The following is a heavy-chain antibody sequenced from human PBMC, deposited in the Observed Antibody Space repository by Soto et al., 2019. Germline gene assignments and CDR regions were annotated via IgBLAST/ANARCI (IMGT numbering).Heavy chain of an antibody. D-gene: IGHD1-26*01. CDR1: GYTFSNFG. CDR3: ARARMYSGAYHDY. V-gene: IGHV1-18*04. CDR2: ITPYNGNA. Sequence: ASVKVSCKASGYTFSNFGINWVRQAPGQGLEWMGWITPYNGNANYAQKHQDRLAITTDTSTNTAYLELRSLRSDDTAVYFCARARMYSGAYHDYWGQGTLVTVSS. J-gene: IGHJ4*02.